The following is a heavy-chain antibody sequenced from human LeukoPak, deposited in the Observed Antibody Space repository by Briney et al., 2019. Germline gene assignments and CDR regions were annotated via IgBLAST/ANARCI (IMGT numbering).Heavy chain of an antibody. CDR1: GRSISNYY. CDR2: IYYSGST. Sequence: SETLSLTCTVSGRSISNYYWSWIRQPPGKGLEWIGYIYYSGSTNYNNSRNSRVTIAVDTYKNQFSLKLSAVTAADTAVYYCARRGYYYDSSGYYYFDYWGQGTLVTVSS. J-gene: IGHJ4*02. D-gene: IGHD3-22*01. CDR3: ARRGYYYDSSGYYYFDY. V-gene: IGHV4-59*01.